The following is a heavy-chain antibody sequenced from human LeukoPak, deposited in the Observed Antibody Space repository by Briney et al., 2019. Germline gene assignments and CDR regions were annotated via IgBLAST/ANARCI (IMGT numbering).Heavy chain of an antibody. Sequence: PGGSLRLSCAASGFTFDDYGMSWVRQAPGKGLEWVSGINWNGGSTGYADSVKGRFTISRDNAKNSLYLQMNSLRAEDTAVYYCARDDILTGYPTPFDYWGQGTLVTVSS. CDR3: ARDDILTGYPTPFDY. V-gene: IGHV3-20*04. D-gene: IGHD3-9*01. J-gene: IGHJ4*02. CDR1: GFTFDDYG. CDR2: INWNGGST.